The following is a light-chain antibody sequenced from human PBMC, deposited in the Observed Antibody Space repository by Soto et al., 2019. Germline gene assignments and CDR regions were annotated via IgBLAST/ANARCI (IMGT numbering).Light chain of an antibody. V-gene: IGKV3-15*01. J-gene: IGKJ1*01. CDR3: QQYGSSPST. Sequence: EIVMTQSPATLSVSPGERATLSCRASQSVNSDLAWYQQKPGQAPRLLIYGASTRATGIPARFRGSGSGTDFTLTISGLEPEDFAVYYCQQYGSSPSTFGQGTKVDIK. CDR2: GAS. CDR1: QSVNSD.